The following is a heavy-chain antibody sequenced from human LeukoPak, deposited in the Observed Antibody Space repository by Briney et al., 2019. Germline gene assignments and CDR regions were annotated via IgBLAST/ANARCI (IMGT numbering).Heavy chain of an antibody. V-gene: IGHV3-49*04. D-gene: IGHD3-10*01. CDR1: GFTFGDYA. CDR2: IRSKAYGGTT. CDR3: TRVFVRGVTFDY. Sequence: GGSLRLSCTASGFTFGDYAMSWVRQAPGKGLEWVGFIRSKAYGGTTEYAASVKGRFTISRDDSKSIAYLQMNSLKTEDTAVYYCTRVFVRGVTFDYWGQGTLVTVSS. J-gene: IGHJ4*02.